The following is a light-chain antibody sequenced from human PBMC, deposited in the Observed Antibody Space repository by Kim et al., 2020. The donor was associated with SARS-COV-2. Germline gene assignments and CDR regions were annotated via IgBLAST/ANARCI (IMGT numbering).Light chain of an antibody. CDR3: QQYDNLIT. CDR1: QDISNY. J-gene: IGKJ5*01. Sequence: SSAVGDRVTITCQASQDISNYLNWYQQNPGKAPKLLIYDASNLETGVPSRFSGSGSWTDFTFTISSLQPEDIATYYCQQYDNLITFGQGTRLEIK. V-gene: IGKV1-33*01. CDR2: DAS.